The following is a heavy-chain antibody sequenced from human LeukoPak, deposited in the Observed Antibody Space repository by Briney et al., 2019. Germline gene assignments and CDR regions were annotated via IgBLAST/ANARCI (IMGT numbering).Heavy chain of an antibody. CDR1: GDSVSSNSAA. CDR2: TYYRSKWYN. J-gene: IGHJ4*02. CDR3: ARDRSYGSGSYYDEYYFDY. V-gene: IGHV6-1*01. Sequence: SQTLSLTRAISGDSVSSNSAAWNWIRQSPSRGLEWLGRTYYRSKWYNDYAVSVKSRITINPDTSKNQFSLQLNSVTPEDTAVYYCARDRSYGSGSYYDEYYFDYWGQGTLVTVSS. D-gene: IGHD3-10*01.